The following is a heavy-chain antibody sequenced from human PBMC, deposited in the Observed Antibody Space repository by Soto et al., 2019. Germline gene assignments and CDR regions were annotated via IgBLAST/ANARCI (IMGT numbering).Heavy chain of an antibody. D-gene: IGHD2-15*01. CDR3: ATGLSCGGGSCYWYAFDI. V-gene: IGHV1-24*01. J-gene: IGHJ3*02. CDR2: FDPEDGET. CDR1: GYTLTELS. Sequence: ASVKVSCKVSGYTLTELSMHWVRQAPGKGLEWMGGFDPEDGETIYAQKFQGRVTMTEDTSTDTAYMELSSLRSEDTAVYYCATGLSCGGGSCYWYAFDIWGQGTMVTVSS.